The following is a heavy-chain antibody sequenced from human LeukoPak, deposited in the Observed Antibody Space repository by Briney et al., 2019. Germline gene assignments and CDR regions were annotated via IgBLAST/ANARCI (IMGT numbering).Heavy chain of an antibody. D-gene: IGHD2-2*02. Sequence: GASVKVSCKASVGTFSSYAISWVRQAPGQGLEWMGGIIPIFGTANYAQKFQGRVTITADESTSTAYMELSSLRSEDTAVYYCARGKGYCSSTSCYTSYYFDYWGQGTLVTVSS. CDR1: VGTFSSYA. J-gene: IGHJ4*02. CDR3: ARGKGYCSSTSCYTSYYFDY. V-gene: IGHV1-69*13. CDR2: IIPIFGTA.